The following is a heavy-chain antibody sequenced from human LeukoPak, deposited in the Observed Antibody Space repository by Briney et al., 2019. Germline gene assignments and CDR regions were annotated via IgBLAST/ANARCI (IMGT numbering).Heavy chain of an antibody. CDR3: ARRRRVYYDSSGHNTVSNDAFDI. CDR1: GGSISSYY. Sequence: SETLSLTCTVSGGSISSYYWSWIRQPPGKGLEWIGYIYYSGSTNYNPSLKSRVTISVDTSKNQFSLKLSSVTAADTAVYYCARRRRVYYDSSGHNTVSNDAFDIWGQGTMVTVSS. V-gene: IGHV4-59*08. D-gene: IGHD3-22*01. CDR2: IYYSGST. J-gene: IGHJ3*02.